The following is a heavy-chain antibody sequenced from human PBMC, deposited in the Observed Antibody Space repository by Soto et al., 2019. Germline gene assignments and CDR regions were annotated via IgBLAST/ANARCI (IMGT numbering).Heavy chain of an antibody. CDR1: GFTFGRSW. CDR3: ARGPSGWYGYDY. D-gene: IGHD6-19*01. V-gene: IGHV3-74*01. J-gene: IGHJ4*02. CDR2: MNSDGSTT. Sequence: GGSLRLSCAASGFTFGRSWMHWVRQAPGKGLVWVSRMNSDGSTTNYADSVKGRFTISRDNAKNTLYLQMNSLRAEDTAVYYCARGPSGWYGYDYWGQGTLVTVSS.